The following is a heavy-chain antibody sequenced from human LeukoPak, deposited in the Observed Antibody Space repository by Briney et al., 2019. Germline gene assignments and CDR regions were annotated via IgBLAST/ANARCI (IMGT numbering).Heavy chain of an antibody. J-gene: IGHJ4*02. Sequence: ASVNVSCKASVYTFIGYYMHWVRQAPGEGLEWIGGVNPNSVDTKYEQKFQGRGTMTRDTSISPAFMEMSGVRSDDTTVYYCVRRRPTDLLEAATGDHWGQGTLVTVSS. V-gene: IGHV1-2*02. D-gene: IGHD2-15*01. CDR3: VRRRPTDLLEAATGDH. CDR1: VYTFIGYY. CDR2: VNPNSVDT.